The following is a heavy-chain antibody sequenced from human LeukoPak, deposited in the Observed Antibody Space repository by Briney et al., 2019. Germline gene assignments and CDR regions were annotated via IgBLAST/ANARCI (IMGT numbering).Heavy chain of an antibody. CDR3: AKVPREVTGK. D-gene: IGHD7-27*01. Sequence: ASVKVSCKASGYTFTGYYMHWVRQAPGQGLEWMGYMNPNSGNTVYAQKFQGRVIMTRNISISTAYMELSSLRSEDTAVYYCAKVPREVTGKWGQGTLVTVSS. J-gene: IGHJ4*02. CDR1: GYTFTGYY. V-gene: IGHV1-8*02. CDR2: MNPNSGNT.